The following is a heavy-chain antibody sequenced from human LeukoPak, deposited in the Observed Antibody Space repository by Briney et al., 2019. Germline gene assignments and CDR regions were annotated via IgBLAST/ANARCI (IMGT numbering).Heavy chain of an antibody. D-gene: IGHD2-2*01. Sequence: ASVKVSCKASGYTFTNYAMHWVRQAPGQGLEWMGWINPNSGGTNYAQKFQGWVTMTRDTSISTAYMELSRLRSDDTAVYYCARGGSSSTSCYDYWGQGTLVTVSS. J-gene: IGHJ4*02. CDR3: ARGGSSSTSCYDY. V-gene: IGHV1-2*04. CDR2: INPNSGGT. CDR1: GYTFTNYA.